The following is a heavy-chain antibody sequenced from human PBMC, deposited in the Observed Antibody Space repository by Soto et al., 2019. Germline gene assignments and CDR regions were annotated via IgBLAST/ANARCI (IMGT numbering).Heavy chain of an antibody. CDR1: GYRITSYW. CDR2: IYPGDSDT. D-gene: IGHD5-12*01. CDR3: ARLLYGDGYPDSVLDY. Sequence: GEVLKTCWKGSGYRITSYWSGWVRQMPGKGLEWMAIIYPGDSDTRYSPSFQGQVTISADKSISTAYLQWSSLKASDTAMYYCARLLYGDGYPDSVLDYWGQGTLVTVSS. J-gene: IGHJ4*02. V-gene: IGHV5-51*01.